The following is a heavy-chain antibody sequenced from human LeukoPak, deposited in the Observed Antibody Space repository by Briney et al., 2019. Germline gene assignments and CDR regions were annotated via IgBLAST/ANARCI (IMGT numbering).Heavy chain of an antibody. CDR2: IYYSGST. D-gene: IGHD2-15*01. V-gene: IGHV4-30-4*01. J-gene: IGHJ6*02. Sequence: SQTLSLTRTVSGGSISSGDYYWSWIRQPPGKGLEWIGYIYYSGSTYYNPSLKSRVTISVDTSKNQFSLKLSSVTAADTAVYYCASTYCSGGSCYSDYYYYYGMDVWGQGTTVTVSS. CDR3: ASTYCSGGSCYSDYYYYYGMDV. CDR1: GGSISSGDYY.